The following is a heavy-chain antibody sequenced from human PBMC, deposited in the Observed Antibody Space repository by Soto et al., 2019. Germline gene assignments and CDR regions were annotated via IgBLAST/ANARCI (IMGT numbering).Heavy chain of an antibody. CDR3: AREVEYSSSSGIDY. J-gene: IGHJ4*02. CDR2: IYYSGST. Sequence: SETLSLTCTVSGGSISSGGYYWSWIRQHPGKGLEWIGYIYYSGSTYYNPSLKSRVTISVDMSKNQFSLKLSSVTAADTAVYYCAREVEYSSSSGIDYWGQGTLVTVSS. V-gene: IGHV4-31*03. D-gene: IGHD6-6*01. CDR1: GGSISSGGYY.